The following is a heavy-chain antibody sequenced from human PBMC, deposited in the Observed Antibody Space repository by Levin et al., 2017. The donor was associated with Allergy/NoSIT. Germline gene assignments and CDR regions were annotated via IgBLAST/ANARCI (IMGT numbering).Heavy chain of an antibody. CDR1: GYTFTSYW. J-gene: IGHJ4*02. CDR3: GICRGSSWDCLYYFDY. Sequence: GESLKISCKGSGYTFTSYWIGWVRQMPGKGLEWMGIIFPLDSDIRYSPSFQGHVTISADNSITTAYLQWSSLRASDTAMYYCGICRGSSWDCLYYFDYWGQGTLVTVSS. V-gene: IGHV5-51*01. CDR2: IFPLDSDI. D-gene: IGHD3-10*01.